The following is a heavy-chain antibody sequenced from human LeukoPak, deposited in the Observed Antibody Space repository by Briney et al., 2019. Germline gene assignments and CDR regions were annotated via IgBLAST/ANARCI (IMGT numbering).Heavy chain of an antibody. D-gene: IGHD3-22*01. CDR1: GYTFTSYD. V-gene: IGHV1-8*01. CDR3: ARGGEYYDRRGRIPDY. J-gene: IGHJ4*02. CDR2: MNPNSGNT. Sequence: GASVTVSFKASGYTFTSYDINWVRQATGQGLEWMGWMNPNSGNTGYAQKFQGRVTMTRNTSISTAYMELSSLRSEDTAVYYCARGGEYYDRRGRIPDYWGQGTLVTVSS.